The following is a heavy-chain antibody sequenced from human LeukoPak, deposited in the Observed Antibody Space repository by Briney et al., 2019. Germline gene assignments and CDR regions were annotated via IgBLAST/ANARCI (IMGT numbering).Heavy chain of an antibody. D-gene: IGHD3/OR15-3a*01. J-gene: IGHJ4*02. V-gene: IGHV3-48*01. CDR2: ISSSSSTI. CDR3: ARDFVRTFGLI. CDR1: GFTFSSYS. Sequence: PGGSLRLSCAASGFTFSSYSMNWVHQAPGKGLEWVSYISSSSSTIYYADSVKGRFTISRGNAKNSLYLPMNSLGAEDTAVCDCARDFVRTFGLIWGKRTLVTVYS.